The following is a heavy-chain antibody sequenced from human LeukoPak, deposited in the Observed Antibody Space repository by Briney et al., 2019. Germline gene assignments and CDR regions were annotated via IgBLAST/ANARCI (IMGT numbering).Heavy chain of an antibody. D-gene: IGHD1-26*01. J-gene: IGHJ4*02. CDR1: GYTFNSYA. CDR2: ISGYDGKT. CDR3: ARDQPRRGPGNHDY. V-gene: IGHV1-18*01. Sequence: ASVMVSCKASGYTFNSYAITWVRQAPGQGLEWMGWISGYDGKTNYAQKLRDRVTMLRDTATSTVYMELRSLTTDDTAVYYCARDQPRRGPGNHDYWGQGTLVTVSS.